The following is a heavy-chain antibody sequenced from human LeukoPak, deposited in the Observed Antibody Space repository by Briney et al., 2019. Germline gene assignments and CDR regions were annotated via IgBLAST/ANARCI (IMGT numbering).Heavy chain of an antibody. Sequence: PGGSLTLSCAASGFTDSTNYMSWVRQAPGKGLEWVSVIYSGDSTYYADSVRGRFTLSRDNSKNTLYLQMNSLRAEDTAVYYCARGRGSYYFDYWGQGTLVTVSS. V-gene: IGHV3-53*01. D-gene: IGHD1-26*01. CDR2: IYSGDST. CDR1: GFTDSTNY. CDR3: ARGRGSYYFDY. J-gene: IGHJ4*02.